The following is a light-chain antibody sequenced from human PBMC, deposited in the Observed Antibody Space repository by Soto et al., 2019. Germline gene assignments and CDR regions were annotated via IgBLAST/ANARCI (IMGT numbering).Light chain of an antibody. V-gene: IGKV1-12*01. J-gene: IGKJ2*01. CDR2: AAS. CDR1: QGISIS. Sequence: DIQMTQSPSSVSASVGDRVTITCRASQGISISLAWYQQKPGKAPNLLIYAASTLQTGVPSRFSGSGSGTYFTLTINSLQPEDFATYFCQQANSFPFTFGQGTRLEIK. CDR3: QQANSFPFT.